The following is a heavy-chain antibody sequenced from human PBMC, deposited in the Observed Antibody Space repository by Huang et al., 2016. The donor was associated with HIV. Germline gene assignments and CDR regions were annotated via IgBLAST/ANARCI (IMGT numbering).Heavy chain of an antibody. D-gene: IGHD6-6*01. V-gene: IGHV4-59*01. CDR2: IYYSGRT. CDR1: GGSMSSYY. J-gene: IGHJ5*02. CDR3: ASASIAARRWFDP. Sequence: QVQLQESGPGLVKPSETLSLTCTVSGGSMSSYYWSWIRQPPGKGLEWIGYIYYSGRTNYNPSLKSRVTISVDTSKTQFSLRLSSVTAADTAVYYCASASIAARRWFDPWGQGSLVTVSS.